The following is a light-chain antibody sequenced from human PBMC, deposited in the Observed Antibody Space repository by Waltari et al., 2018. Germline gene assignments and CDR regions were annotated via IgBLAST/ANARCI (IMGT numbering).Light chain of an antibody. CDR3: QQSYSTPS. V-gene: IGKV1-39*01. J-gene: IGKJ4*01. CDR2: ASS. Sequence: DIQMTQSPSSLSASVGDRVTITCRASQSITTFLNWYQQRPGKAPKLLIYASSSLQSGDPSRFSGSGSGTDFTLTISSLQPEDFATYYCQQSYSTPSFGGGTKVEI. CDR1: QSITTF.